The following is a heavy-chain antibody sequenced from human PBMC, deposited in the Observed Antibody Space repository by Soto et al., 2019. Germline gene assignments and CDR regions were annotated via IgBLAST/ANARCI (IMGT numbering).Heavy chain of an antibody. CDR2: IYQSGVT. V-gene: IGHV4-30-2*01. CDR1: GDSYSISTYS. CDR3: AGMPYTSGLRFDP. Sequence: SETLSLTCNMSGDSYSISTYSWSWIRQPPGKALQWIGFIYQSGVTSYNPSLASRVSISLDRSNNQCSLKLKSVTAADTAVYFCAGMPYTSGLRFDPWGPGTLVTVPQ. D-gene: IGHD6-19*01. J-gene: IGHJ5*02.